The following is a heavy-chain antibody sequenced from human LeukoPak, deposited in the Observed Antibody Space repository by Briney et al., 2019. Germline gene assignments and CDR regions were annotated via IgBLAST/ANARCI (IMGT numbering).Heavy chain of an antibody. J-gene: IGHJ4*02. D-gene: IGHD3-3*01. CDR1: GYTFTSYG. CDR3: ARANKRITIFGVVIIPRPFDY. CDR2: ISAYNGNT. V-gene: IGHV1-18*01. Sequence: ASVKVSCKASGYTFTSYGISWVRQAPGQGLEWTGWISAYNGNTNYAQKLQGRVTMTTDTSTSTAYMELRSLRSDDTAVYYCARANKRITIFGVVIIPRPFDYWGQGTLVTVSS.